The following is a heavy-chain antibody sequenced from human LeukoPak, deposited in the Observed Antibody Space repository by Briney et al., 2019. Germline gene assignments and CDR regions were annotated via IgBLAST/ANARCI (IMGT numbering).Heavy chain of an antibody. CDR1: GYTFTSYG. D-gene: IGHD1-26*01. V-gene: IGHV1-18*01. CDR2: ISAYNGNT. Sequence: ASXKVSCKASGYTFTSYGISWVRQAPGQGREGMGWISAYNGNTNYAQKLQGRVTMTTDTSTSTAYMQLRSLRSDDTAVYYCARVDRWELLPTLDYWGQGTLVTVSS. J-gene: IGHJ4*02. CDR3: ARVDRWELLPTLDY.